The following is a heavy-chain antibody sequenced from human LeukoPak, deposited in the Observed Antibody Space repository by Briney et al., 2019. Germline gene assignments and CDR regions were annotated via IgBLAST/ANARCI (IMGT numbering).Heavy chain of an antibody. J-gene: IGHJ4*02. Sequence: SETLSLTCAVSGGSISSGGYSWSWIRQPPGQGLEWIGYIYHSGSTYYNPSLKSRVTVSVDRSKNQFSLKLSSVTAADTAVYYCARLSGYDADYWGQGTLVTVSS. CDR3: ARLSGYDADY. CDR2: IYHSGST. D-gene: IGHD5-12*01. CDR1: GGSISSGGYS. V-gene: IGHV4-30-2*01.